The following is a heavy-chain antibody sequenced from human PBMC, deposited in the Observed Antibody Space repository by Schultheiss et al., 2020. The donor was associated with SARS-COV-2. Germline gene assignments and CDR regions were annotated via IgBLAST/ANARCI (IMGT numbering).Heavy chain of an antibody. V-gene: IGHV1-69*04. CDR2: IIPILGIA. CDR1: GYTFTGYY. Sequence: SVKVSCKASGYTFTGYYMHWVRQAPGQGLEWMGRIIPILGIANYAQKFQGRVTITADKSTSTAYMELSSLRSEDTAVYYCARDGRTNYYDSSGYYSNWGQGTLVTVSS. D-gene: IGHD3-22*01. CDR3: ARDGRTNYYDSSGYYSN. J-gene: IGHJ4*02.